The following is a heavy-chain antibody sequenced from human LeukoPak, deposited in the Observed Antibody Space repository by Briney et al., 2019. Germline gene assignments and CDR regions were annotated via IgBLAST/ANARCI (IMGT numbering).Heavy chain of an antibody. J-gene: IGHJ4*02. CDR2: ISAYNGNT. D-gene: IGHD2-15*01. V-gene: IGHV1-18*01. Sequence: ASVKVSCKASGYTFTSYGISWVRQAPGQGLEWMGWISAYNGNTNYAQKLQGRVTMTTDTSTSTAYMELRSLRSDDRAVYYCARDNIVVVVAATPTPFDYWGQGTLVTVSS. CDR3: ARDNIVVVVAATPTPFDY. CDR1: GYTFTSYG.